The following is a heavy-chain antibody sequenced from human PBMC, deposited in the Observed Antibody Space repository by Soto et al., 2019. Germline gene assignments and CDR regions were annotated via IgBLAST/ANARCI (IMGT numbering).Heavy chain of an antibody. CDR2: ISYDGSNK. V-gene: IGHV3-30-3*01. CDR1: GFTFSSYA. CDR3: ARGDQAVAGYFDY. Sequence: GGSLRLSCAASGFTFSSYAMHWVRQAPGKGLEWVAVISYDGSNKYYADSVKGRFTISRDNSKNTLYLQMNSLRAEDTAVYYCARGDQAVAGYFDYWGQGTLVTVSS. D-gene: IGHD6-19*01. J-gene: IGHJ4*02.